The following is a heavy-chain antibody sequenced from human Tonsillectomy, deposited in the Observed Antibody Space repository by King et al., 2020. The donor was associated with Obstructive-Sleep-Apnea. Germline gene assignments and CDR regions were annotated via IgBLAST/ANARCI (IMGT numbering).Heavy chain of an antibody. J-gene: IGHJ4*02. CDR2: IYYTGST. CDR1: GASINSGDYY. Sequence: QLQESGPGLVKPSETLSLTCTVSGASINSGDYYWGWIRQPPGKGLERIGSIYYTGSTYYNPSLESRLTISVDPSKNQFSLKLSSVTASDTAVYYCARHLHVSTVYFDFWGQGTLVAVSS. D-gene: IGHD4-11*01. V-gene: IGHV4-39*01. CDR3: ARHLHVSTVYFDF.